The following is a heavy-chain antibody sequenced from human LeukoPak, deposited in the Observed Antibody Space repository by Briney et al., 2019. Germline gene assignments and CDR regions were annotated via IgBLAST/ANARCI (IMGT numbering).Heavy chain of an antibody. J-gene: IGHJ5*02. D-gene: IGHD3-22*01. Sequence: SETLSLTCTVSGGSISSSNFYWGWIRQPPGKGLEWIGSIYYSGSTYYNPSLKSRVTISVDTSKNQFSLKLTSVTAADTAVYYCARRHYYDSRGWFDPWGQGTLVTVSS. V-gene: IGHV4-39*01. CDR2: IYYSGST. CDR3: ARRHYYDSRGWFDP. CDR1: GGSISSSNFY.